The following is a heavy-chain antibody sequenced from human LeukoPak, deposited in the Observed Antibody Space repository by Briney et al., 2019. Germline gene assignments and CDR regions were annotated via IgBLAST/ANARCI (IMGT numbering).Heavy chain of an antibody. J-gene: IGHJ4*02. CDR2: ISETGEST. D-gene: IGHD3-22*01. CDR1: GFTLSSFA. CDR3: AKGSYYDSSGSFYFDY. Sequence: PGGSLRLSCAASGFTLSSFAMSWVRQTPGKGLDWVSTISETGESTHYADSVKGRFTISRDNSKNTLYVQVNSLGTEDTAAYYCAKGSYYDSSGSFYFDYWGQGTLVTVSS. V-gene: IGHV3-23*01.